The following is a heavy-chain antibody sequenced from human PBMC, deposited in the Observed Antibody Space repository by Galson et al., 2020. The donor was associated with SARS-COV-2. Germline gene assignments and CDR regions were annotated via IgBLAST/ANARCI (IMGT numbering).Heavy chain of an antibody. CDR1: GFTFSSYW. CDR2: INSDGSST. D-gene: IGHD3-10*01. V-gene: IGHV3-74*01. J-gene: IGHJ4*02. Sequence: GGSLRLSCAASGFTFSSYWMHWVRQAPGKGLVWVSRINSDGSSTSYADSVKGRFTISRGNAKNTLYLQMNSLRAEDTAVYYCARMDYGSGSRGDHWGQGTLVTVSS. CDR3: ARMDYGSGSRGDH.